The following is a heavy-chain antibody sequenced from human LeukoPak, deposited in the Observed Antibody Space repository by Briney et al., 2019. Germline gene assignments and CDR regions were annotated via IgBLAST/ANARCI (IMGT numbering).Heavy chain of an antibody. D-gene: IGHD3-3*01. CDR1: GFTFSRYP. V-gene: IGHV3-64D*09. CDR2: ISGTGGST. Sequence: PGGTLRLSCSASGFTFSRYPMHWARQAPGKGLEYVSAISGTGGSTYYADSVKGRFTISRDNSKNTLYLQMSSLRTEDTAIYYCVKAQYDFRSGLDYWGQGTLVTVSS. CDR3: VKAQYDFRSGLDY. J-gene: IGHJ4*02.